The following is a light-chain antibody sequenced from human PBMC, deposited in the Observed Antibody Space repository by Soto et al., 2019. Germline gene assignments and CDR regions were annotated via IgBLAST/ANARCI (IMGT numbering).Light chain of an antibody. CDR3: QQYNSFPYT. J-gene: IGKJ2*01. Sequence: DIQMTQSPSTLSASVGDRVTITCRASQSLSSWLAWYQQKPGKAPNLLIYKASSLESGVPSRFSGSGSGTEFTLTISSLQPDDVATYYCQQYNSFPYTFGQGTKLEIK. CDR2: KAS. CDR1: QSLSSW. V-gene: IGKV1-5*03.